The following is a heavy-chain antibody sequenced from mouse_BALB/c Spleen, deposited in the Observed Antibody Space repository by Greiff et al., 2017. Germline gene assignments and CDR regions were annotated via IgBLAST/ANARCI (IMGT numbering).Heavy chain of an antibody. V-gene: IGHV5-6*01. D-gene: IGHD2-10*02. Sequence: EVKLVESGGDLVKPGGSLKLSCAASGFTFSSYGMSWVRQTPDKRLEWVATISSGGSYTYYPDSVKGRFTISRDNAKNTLYLQMSSLKSEDTAMYYCARQKYGDYWGQGTSVTVSS. CDR1: GFTFSSYG. CDR3: ARQKYGDY. J-gene: IGHJ4*01. CDR2: ISSGGSYT.